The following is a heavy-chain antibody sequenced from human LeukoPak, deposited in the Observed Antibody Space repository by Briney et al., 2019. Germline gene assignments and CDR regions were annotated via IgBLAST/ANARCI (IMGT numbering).Heavy chain of an antibody. CDR1: GGSISSYY. D-gene: IGHD3-22*01. Sequence: SETLSLTCTVSGGSISSYYWSWVRQPPGKGVEGIGYIYYSGSTNYNPSLRSRGTISVETYKKQFSLKLSSVTAADTAVYYCARDHKSDYYDSSGYYVYALDIWGQGTMVTVSS. V-gene: IGHV4-59*01. CDR2: IYYSGST. J-gene: IGHJ3*02. CDR3: ARDHKSDYYDSSGYYVYALDI.